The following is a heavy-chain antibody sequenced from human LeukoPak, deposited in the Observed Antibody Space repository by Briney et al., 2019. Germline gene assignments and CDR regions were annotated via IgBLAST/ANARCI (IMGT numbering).Heavy chain of an antibody. Sequence: GESLRLSCAASGFTFSSYAMSWVRQAPGKGLVWVSRINEDGSITNYADSVKGRFSISRDNAKNTLYLQMNSLRAEDTAVYYCGRDLGGRSGYWGQGTQVTVSS. CDR1: GFTFSSYA. D-gene: IGHD1-26*01. V-gene: IGHV3-74*01. CDR3: GRDLGGRSGY. CDR2: INEDGSIT. J-gene: IGHJ4*02.